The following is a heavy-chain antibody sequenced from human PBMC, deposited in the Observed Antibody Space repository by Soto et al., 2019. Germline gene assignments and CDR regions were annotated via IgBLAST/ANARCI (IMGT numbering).Heavy chain of an antibody. CDR1: GFTFRTYA. Sequence: GSLRLSCAAYGFTFRTYAMNWVRQAPGKGLEWVAVIVGDASSIDYADSVKGRFTISRDNSKNILYLQMTSPRVEDTATYFCAKDLRPDGRYDLAYWGQGTLVTVSS. D-gene: IGHD2-15*01. V-gene: IGHV3-23*01. CDR3: AKDLRPDGRYDLAY. J-gene: IGHJ4*02. CDR2: IVGDASSI.